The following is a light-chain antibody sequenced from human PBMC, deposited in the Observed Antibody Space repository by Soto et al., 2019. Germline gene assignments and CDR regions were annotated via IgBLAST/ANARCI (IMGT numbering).Light chain of an antibody. CDR3: QQYGASPLT. CDR1: QSVYINS. Sequence: EIVLTQSPGTLSLSPGERATLSCRASQSVYINSLAWYQQKPVQPPRLLIYGAATRASDVPDRFSGSGSGADFALTITRLEPEDFAVYYCQQYGASPLTFVPGTRVD. J-gene: IGKJ3*01. V-gene: IGKV3-20*01. CDR2: GAA.